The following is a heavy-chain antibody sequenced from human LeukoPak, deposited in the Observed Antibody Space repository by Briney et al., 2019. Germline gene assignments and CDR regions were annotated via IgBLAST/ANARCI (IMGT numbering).Heavy chain of an antibody. Sequence: ASVKVSCKASGYTFTSYYMHWVRQAPGQGLEWMGIINPSGGSTSYAQKFQGRVTMTRDTSTSTVYMELGSLRSEDTAVYYCASSGCSSTSCPLSGPYYYYGMDVWGQGTTVTVSS. J-gene: IGHJ6*02. V-gene: IGHV1-46*01. CDR1: GYTFTSYY. CDR3: ASSGCSSTSCPLSGPYYYYGMDV. D-gene: IGHD2-2*01. CDR2: INPSGGST.